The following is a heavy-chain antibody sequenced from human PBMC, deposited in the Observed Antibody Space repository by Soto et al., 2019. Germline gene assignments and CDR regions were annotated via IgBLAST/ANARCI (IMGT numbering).Heavy chain of an antibody. CDR1: GFTVSSNY. J-gene: IGHJ6*02. CDR3: ASPGYCSGGSCYSASYYYYYGMDV. D-gene: IGHD2-15*01. Sequence: GGPLRLSCAASGFTVSSNYMSWVRQAPGKGLEWVSVIYSGGSTYYADSVKGRFTISRDNSKNTLYLQMNSLRAEDTAVYYCASPGYCSGGSCYSASYYYYYGMDVWGQGTTVTVSS. V-gene: IGHV3-53*01. CDR2: IYSGGST.